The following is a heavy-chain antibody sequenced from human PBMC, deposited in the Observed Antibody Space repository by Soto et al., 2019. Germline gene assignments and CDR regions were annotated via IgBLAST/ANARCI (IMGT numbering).Heavy chain of an antibody. CDR2: IYYSGST. D-gene: IGHD3-10*01. CDR1: GGSVSSSSYY. J-gene: IGHJ4*02. CDR3: VLGPYGSDEFDY. V-gene: IGHV4-39*01. Sequence: SETLSLTCTVSGGSVSSSSYYWGWIRQPPGKGLEWIGTIYYSGSTYYNPSLKSRVTISVDTSKNQFSLKLSSVTAADTAVYYCVLGPYGSDEFDYWGQGTLVTVSS.